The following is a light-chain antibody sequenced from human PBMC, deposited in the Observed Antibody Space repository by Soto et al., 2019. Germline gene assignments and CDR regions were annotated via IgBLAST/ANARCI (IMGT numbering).Light chain of an antibody. Sequence: EIVLAQSPGTVSLSPVEICTLSCSASQSATSNYLAWYQQKPGQAPRLLISGASSRAAGISDKFSGSGSGTDFTLTISRLEPEDFAVYFCQQYNNWPFSFGQGTRLENK. V-gene: IGKV3-20*01. CDR2: GAS. CDR3: QQYNNWPFS. CDR1: QSATSNY. J-gene: IGKJ5*01.